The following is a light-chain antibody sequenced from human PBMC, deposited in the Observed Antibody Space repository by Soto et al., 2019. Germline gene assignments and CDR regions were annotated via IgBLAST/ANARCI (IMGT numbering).Light chain of an antibody. CDR1: QSVSSNY. V-gene: IGKV3D-20*02. CDR3: QQRSDWPIT. J-gene: IGKJ5*01. CDR2: GAF. Sequence: EIVLTQSPGTLSLSPGERATFSCRASQSVSSNYLAWYQQKPGQAPRLLIYGAFKRATGIPDRFSGSGSGTDFTLTISRMEPEDFAVYYCQQRSDWPITFGQGTRLEIK.